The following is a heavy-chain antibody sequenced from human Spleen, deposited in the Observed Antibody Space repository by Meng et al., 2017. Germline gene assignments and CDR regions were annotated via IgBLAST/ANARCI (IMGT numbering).Heavy chain of an antibody. D-gene: IGHD2-21*01. CDR1: GGSISSGDYY. CDR3: ASFDHIPRRNYFDY. Sequence: QVQLQESGPGLVKPSGTLSLTCTVSGGSISSGDYYWSWIRQPPGKGLEWIGYIYHSGSAFYNPSLKSRVTISVDTSKNQFSLKLTSVTAADTAVYYCASFDHIPRRNYFDYWGQGTLVTVSS. J-gene: IGHJ4*02. CDR2: IYHSGSA. V-gene: IGHV4-30-4*01.